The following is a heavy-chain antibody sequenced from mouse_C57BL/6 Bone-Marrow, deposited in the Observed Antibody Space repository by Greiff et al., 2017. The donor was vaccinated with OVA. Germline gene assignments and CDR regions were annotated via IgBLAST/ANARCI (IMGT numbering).Heavy chain of an antibody. CDR2: IDPENGDT. CDR3: TTCTTVVARWYFDG. D-gene: IGHD1-1*01. V-gene: IGHV14-4*01. Sequence: VQLKESGAELVRPGASVKLSCTASGFNIKDDYMHWVKQRPEQGLEWIGWIDPENGDTEYASKFQGKATITADTSSNTAYLQLSSLTSEDTAVYYCTTCTTVVARWYFDGWGTGTTVTVSS. J-gene: IGHJ1*03. CDR1: GFNIKDDY.